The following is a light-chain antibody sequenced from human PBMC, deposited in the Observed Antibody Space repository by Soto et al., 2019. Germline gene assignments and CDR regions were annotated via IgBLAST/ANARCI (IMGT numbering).Light chain of an antibody. J-gene: IGKJ4*01. CDR3: QQRYSWPLT. CDR1: QSVTSY. Sequence: EIVLTQSPATLSLSPGDRATLSCRASQSVTSYLAWYQQKPGQAPRLLIYDASNRATGIPARFSGSGSGTDFTLTISSLDPEDFAVYYCQQRYSWPLTFGGGTKVEIK. V-gene: IGKV3-11*01. CDR2: DAS.